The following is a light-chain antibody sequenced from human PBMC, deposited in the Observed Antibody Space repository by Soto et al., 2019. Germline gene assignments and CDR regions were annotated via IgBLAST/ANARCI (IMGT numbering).Light chain of an antibody. CDR1: SRDIGGYKY. CDR3: SSYEGSNTLV. J-gene: IGLJ3*02. V-gene: IGLV2-8*01. Sequence: QSALTQPPSASGSPGQSVTISCTGTSRDIGGYKYVSWYQQYPGKAPKLMLYEVTKRPSGVTDRFSGSKSGTTASLTVSGLQAEDEADYYCSSYEGSNTLVFGGGTKVTVL. CDR2: EVT.